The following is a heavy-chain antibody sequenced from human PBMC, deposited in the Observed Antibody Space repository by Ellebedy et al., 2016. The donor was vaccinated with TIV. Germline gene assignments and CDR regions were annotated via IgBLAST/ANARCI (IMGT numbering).Heavy chain of an antibody. V-gene: IGHV4-4*02. CDR2: VYRTGTT. CDR3: ARGGFCGGRCYSPFDY. CDR1: GASVTSSNW. Sequence: SETLSLTCTVSGASVTSSNWWSWIRQTPGKGLEWIGEVYRTGTTTYNPSLKSRVTISMDKSKNQFSLELTSVTAADAAIYYCARGGFCGGRCYSPFDYWGQGTLVNVS. J-gene: IGHJ4*02. D-gene: IGHD2-15*01.